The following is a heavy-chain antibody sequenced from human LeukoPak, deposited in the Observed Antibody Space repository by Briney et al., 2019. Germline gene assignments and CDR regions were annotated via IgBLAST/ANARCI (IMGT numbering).Heavy chain of an antibody. CDR3: ARVTIFGVVFYYYGMDV. J-gene: IGHJ6*02. CDR2: IIPIFGTA. V-gene: IGHV1-69*06. Sequence: ASVKVSCKASGGTFSSYAISWVRQAPGQGLEWMGGIIPIFGTANYAQKFQGRVTITADKSTSTAYMELSSLRSEDTAVYYCARVTIFGVVFYYYGMDVWGQGTTVTVSS. D-gene: IGHD3-3*01. CDR1: GGTFSSYA.